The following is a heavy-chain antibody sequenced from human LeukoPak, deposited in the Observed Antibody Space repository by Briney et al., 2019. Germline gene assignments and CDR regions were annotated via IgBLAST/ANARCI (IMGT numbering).Heavy chain of an antibody. D-gene: IGHD2-15*01. CDR1: GGSISSGSYY. J-gene: IGHJ4*02. CDR2: IYTTGST. Sequence: SQTLSLTCTVSGGSISSGSYYWSWIRQPAGKGLEWIGRIYTTGSTNYNPSLKSRVTISVDTSKNQFSLKLSSVTAADTAVYYCARGILYYCSGGSCYPGHYFDYWGQGTLVTVSS. CDR3: ARGILYYCSGGSCYPGHYFDY. V-gene: IGHV4-61*02.